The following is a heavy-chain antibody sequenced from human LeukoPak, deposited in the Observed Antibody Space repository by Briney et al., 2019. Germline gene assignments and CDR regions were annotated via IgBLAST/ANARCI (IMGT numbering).Heavy chain of an antibody. V-gene: IGHV3-23*01. Sequence: PGGSLRLSCAASGFTFSSYAMSWVRQAPGKGLEWVSAISGSGGSTYYADSVKGRFTISRDNSKNTLYLQMNSLRAEDTAVYYCAKDGNRHSSGWYYFDYWGQGTLVTVSS. CDR3: AKDGNRHSSGWYYFDY. CDR2: ISGSGGST. CDR1: GFTFSSYA. D-gene: IGHD6-19*01. J-gene: IGHJ4*02.